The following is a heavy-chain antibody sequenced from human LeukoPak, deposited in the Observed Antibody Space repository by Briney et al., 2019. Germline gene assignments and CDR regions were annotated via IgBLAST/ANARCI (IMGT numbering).Heavy chain of an antibody. J-gene: IGHJ6*03. CDR2: IIPIFGTA. V-gene: IGHV1-69*05. CDR3: ARDKGGHCISTSSYHTGYYYYFMDV. CDR1: GGTFSSYA. D-gene: IGHD2-2*01. Sequence: SVKVSCKASGGTFSSYAISWVRQAPGQGLEWMGGIIPIFGTANYAQKFQGRVTITTDESTSTAYMELSSLRSEDTAVYYCARDKGGHCISTSSYHTGYYYYFMDVWGKGTTVTVSS.